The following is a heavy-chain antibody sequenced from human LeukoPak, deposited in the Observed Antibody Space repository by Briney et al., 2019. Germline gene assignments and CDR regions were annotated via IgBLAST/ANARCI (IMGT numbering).Heavy chain of an antibody. CDR3: ARGFISGAFDI. D-gene: IGHD5-12*01. CDR2: IYYSGST. V-gene: IGHV4-31*03. CDR1: GGSISSGGYY. Sequence: SQTLSLTCTVSGGSISSGGYYWSWIRQHPGKGLEWIGYIYYSGSTYYNPSLKSRVTISVDTSKNQFSLKLSTVTAADTAVYYCARGFISGAFDIWGQGTMVTVSS. J-gene: IGHJ3*02.